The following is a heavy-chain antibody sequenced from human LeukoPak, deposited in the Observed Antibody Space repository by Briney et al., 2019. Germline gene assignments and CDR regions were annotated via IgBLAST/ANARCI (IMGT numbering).Heavy chain of an antibody. CDR3: ARRRGDGYNSPFDY. CDR1: GYSFPDYW. V-gene: IGHV5-51*01. D-gene: IGHD5-24*01. J-gene: IGHJ4*02. CDR2: IYPADSDT. Sequence: GESLQISSKGSGYSFPDYWIDWVRQMPGQDLEWMGLIYPADSDTRYSPSSQGQVTISADKSINTAYLQWSTLKASDTATYYCARRRGDGYNSPFDYWGQGTLVTVPS.